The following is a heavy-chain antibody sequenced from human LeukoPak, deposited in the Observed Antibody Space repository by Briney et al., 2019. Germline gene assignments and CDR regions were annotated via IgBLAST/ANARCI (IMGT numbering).Heavy chain of an antibody. V-gene: IGHV3-30-3*01. J-gene: IGHJ5*02. D-gene: IGHD3-22*01. CDR1: GFTFSSYA. Sequence: PGRSLRLSCAASGFTFSSYAMHWVRQAPGKGLEWVAVISYDGSNKYYADSVKGRFTISRDNSKNTLYLQMNSLRAEDTAVYYCARENYDSSGYYYVFDPWGQGTLVTVSS. CDR2: ISYDGSNK. CDR3: ARENYDSSGYYYVFDP.